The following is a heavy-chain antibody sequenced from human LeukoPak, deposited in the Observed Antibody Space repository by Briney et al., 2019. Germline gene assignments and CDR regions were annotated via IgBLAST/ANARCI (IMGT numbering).Heavy chain of an antibody. CDR2: IYYSGST. V-gene: IGHV4-59*01. CDR1: GGSISSYY. D-gene: IGHD2-15*01. Sequence: SETLSLTCTVSGGSISSYYWSWIRQPPGKGLEWIGYIYYSGSTNYNPSLKSRVTISVDTSKNQFSLKLSSVTAVDTAVYYCASEEVYCSGGSCSAYGMDVWGQGTTVTVSS. J-gene: IGHJ6*02. CDR3: ASEEVYCSGGSCSAYGMDV.